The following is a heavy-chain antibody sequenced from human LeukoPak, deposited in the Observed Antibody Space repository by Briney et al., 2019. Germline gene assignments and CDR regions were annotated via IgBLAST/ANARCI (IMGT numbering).Heavy chain of an antibody. CDR3: ARHFSYYYYGMDV. V-gene: IGHV4-34*01. Sequence: PSETLSLTCAVYGGSFSGYYWSWIRQPPGKGLEWIGETNHSGSTNYNPSLKSRVTISVDTSKNQFSLKLSSVTAADTAVYYCARHFSYYYYGMDVWGQGTTVTVSS. CDR2: TNHSGST. J-gene: IGHJ6*02. CDR1: GGSFSGYY.